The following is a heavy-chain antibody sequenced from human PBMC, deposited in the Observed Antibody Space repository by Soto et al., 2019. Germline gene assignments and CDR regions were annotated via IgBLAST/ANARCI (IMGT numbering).Heavy chain of an antibody. J-gene: IGHJ4*02. Sequence: SETLSLTYTVSGGSISSGGYYWSWIRQHPGKGLEWIGYIYYSGSTYYNPSLKSRVTISVDTSKNQFSLKLSSVTAADTAVYYCARDRPYSGSYFDYWGQGTLVTVSS. D-gene: IGHD1-26*01. CDR2: IYYSGST. V-gene: IGHV4-31*03. CDR3: ARDRPYSGSYFDY. CDR1: GGSISSGGYY.